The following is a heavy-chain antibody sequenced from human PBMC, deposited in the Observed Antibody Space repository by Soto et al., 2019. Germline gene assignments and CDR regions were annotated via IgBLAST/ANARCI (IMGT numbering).Heavy chain of an antibody. V-gene: IGHV1-69*13. CDR1: GGTFSSYA. CDR3: ARDVRDYYYGMDV. Sequence: SVKVSCKASGGTFSSYAISWVRQAPGQGLEWMGGIIPIFGTVNYAQKFQGRVTITADESTSTAYMELSSLRSEDTAVYYCARDVRDYYYGMDVWGQGTTVTVSS. J-gene: IGHJ6*02. CDR2: IIPIFGTV.